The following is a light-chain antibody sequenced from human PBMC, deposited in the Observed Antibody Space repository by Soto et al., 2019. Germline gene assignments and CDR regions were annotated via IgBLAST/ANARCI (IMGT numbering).Light chain of an antibody. J-gene: IGKJ5*01. Sequence: IVTTQSPATLSLSPVERPTLSCTASQSMGSNVAWYQQKPGQAPRLLIYGASTRAAGIPATFSGSGSGTDFTLTISSLQPEDVATYYGQRPYNAPPITFGQGTRVEIK. CDR3: QRPYNAPPIT. V-gene: IGKV3-15*01. CDR2: GAS. CDR1: QSMGSN.